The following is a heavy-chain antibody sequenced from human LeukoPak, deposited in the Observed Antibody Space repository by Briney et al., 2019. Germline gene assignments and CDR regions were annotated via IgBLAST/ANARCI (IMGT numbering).Heavy chain of an antibody. V-gene: IGHV1-8*01. D-gene: IGHD6-19*01. J-gene: IGHJ4*02. CDR2: MNPNSGNT. Sequence: GASVKVSCKASGYTFTSYDINWVRQATGQGLEWMGWMNPNSGNTGYAQKFQGRVTITADKSTSTAYMELSSLRSEDTAVYCCARQGLVRRYFDYWGQGTLVTVSS. CDR3: ARQGLVRRYFDY. CDR1: GYTFTSYD.